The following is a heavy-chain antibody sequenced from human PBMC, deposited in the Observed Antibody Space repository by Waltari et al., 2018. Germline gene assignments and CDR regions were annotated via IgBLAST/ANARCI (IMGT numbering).Heavy chain of an antibody. CDR1: GFTFSTTP. CDR2: IYPAGST. J-gene: IGHJ4*02. D-gene: IGHD5-18*01. CDR3: SRARDEDTAMVFFDH. V-gene: IGHV3-66*02. Sequence: DVQLVESGGGLVHPGGSLRRPCAASGFTFSTTPISWVRQAPGKGLEWVSIIYPAGSTYNADSVVGRFTISRDVSQNTLHLQMNNLRPEDTAVYYCSRARDEDTAMVFFDHWGQGTLVSVSS.